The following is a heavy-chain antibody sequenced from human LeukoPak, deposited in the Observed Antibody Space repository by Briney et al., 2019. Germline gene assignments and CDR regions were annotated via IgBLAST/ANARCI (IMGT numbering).Heavy chain of an antibody. Sequence: GGSLRLSCAASRFIFDNYGMTWVRQAPGKGLEWVSGISGSGGSTYYADSVKGRFTISRDNSKNTLYLQMNSLRAEDTAVYYCAKLVVAAAVRSYFDYWGQGTLVTVSS. CDR1: RFIFDNYG. V-gene: IGHV3-23*01. CDR2: ISGSGGST. J-gene: IGHJ4*02. CDR3: AKLVVAAAVRSYFDY. D-gene: IGHD2-15*01.